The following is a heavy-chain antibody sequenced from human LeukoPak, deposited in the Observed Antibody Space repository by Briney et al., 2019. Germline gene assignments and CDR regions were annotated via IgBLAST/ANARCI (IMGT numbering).Heavy chain of an antibody. CDR3: ASKRYSYGKTDY. CDR2: INHSGST. J-gene: IGHJ4*02. CDR1: GGSFSGYY. D-gene: IGHD5-18*01. V-gene: IGHV4-34*01. Sequence: SETLSLTCAVYGGSFSGYYWSWIRQPPGKGLEWIGEINHSGSTNYNPSLKSRVTISVDTSKNQFSLKLSSVTAADTAVYYCASKRYSYGKTDYWGQGTLVTVSS.